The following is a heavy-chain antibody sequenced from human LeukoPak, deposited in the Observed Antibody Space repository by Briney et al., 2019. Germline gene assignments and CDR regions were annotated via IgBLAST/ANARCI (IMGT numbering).Heavy chain of an antibody. J-gene: IGHJ3*02. V-gene: IGHV1-18*01. D-gene: IGHD6-19*01. CDR3: ARDYHSIAVAGTDAFDI. CDR2: ISGYSGKT. Sequence: ASVKVSCKTSGYLFTTYGISWVRQAPGQGLEWMGWISGYSGKTNYAQKLQDRVTMTTDTSTSTAYMELRSLRSDDTAVYYCARDYHSIAVAGTDAFDIWGQGTMVTVSS. CDR1: GYLFTTYG.